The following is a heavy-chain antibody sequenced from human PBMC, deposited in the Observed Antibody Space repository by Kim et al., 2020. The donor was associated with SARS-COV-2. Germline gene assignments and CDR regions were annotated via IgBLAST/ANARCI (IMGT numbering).Heavy chain of an antibody. V-gene: IGHV3-11*04. CDR3: ARDAIAVAGEDYYYQYGMDV. J-gene: IGHJ6*02. D-gene: IGHD6-19*01. Sequence: RFTISRDNAKNSLYLQMNSLRAEDTAVYYCARDAIAVAGEDYYYQYGMDVWGQGTTVTVSS.